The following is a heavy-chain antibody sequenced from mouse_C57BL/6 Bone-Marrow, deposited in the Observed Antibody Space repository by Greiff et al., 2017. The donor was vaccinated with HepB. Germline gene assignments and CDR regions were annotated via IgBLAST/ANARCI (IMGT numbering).Heavy chain of an antibody. CDR1: GFTFSSYG. D-gene: IGHD2-5*01. J-gene: IGHJ2*01. CDR3: ARHKTIVTYYFDY. CDR2: ISSGGSYT. V-gene: IGHV5-6*01. Sequence: EVQLVESGGDLVKPGGSLKLSCAASGFTFSSYGMSWVRQTPDKRLEWVATISSGGSYTYYPDSVKGRFTISRDNAKNTLYLQMSSLKSEDTAMYYCARHKTIVTYYFDYWGQGTTLTVSS.